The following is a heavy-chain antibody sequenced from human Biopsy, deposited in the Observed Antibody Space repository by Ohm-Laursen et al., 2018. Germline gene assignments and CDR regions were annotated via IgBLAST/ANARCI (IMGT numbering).Heavy chain of an antibody. V-gene: IGHV1-2*02. D-gene: IGHD3-10*01. Sequence: ASVKVSCKASGYTFTGYHVHWVRQAPGQGLEWMGWINAKTGDTNYAQKFQGRVTMTRDTSISTAYVDLSSLRSDDTAVYYCATDGAGSYNEKWGQGTLVSVSS. J-gene: IGHJ4*02. CDR1: GYTFTGYH. CDR3: ATDGAGSYNEK. CDR2: INAKTGDT.